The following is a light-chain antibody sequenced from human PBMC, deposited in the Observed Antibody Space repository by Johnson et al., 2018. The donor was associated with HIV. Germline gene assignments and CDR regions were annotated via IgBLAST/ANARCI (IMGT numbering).Light chain of an antibody. CDR1: SSNIGNNY. CDR2: DNN. J-gene: IGLJ1*01. V-gene: IGLV1-51*01. CDR3: GTWDSNLSAYV. Sequence: QSLLTQPPSVSAAPGQKVTISCSGSSSNIGNNYVSWYQQVPGTAPKLLIYDNNKRPSGIPDRFSGSKSGTSATLGITGLQTGDEADYYCGTWDSNLSAYVFGPGTKVTGL.